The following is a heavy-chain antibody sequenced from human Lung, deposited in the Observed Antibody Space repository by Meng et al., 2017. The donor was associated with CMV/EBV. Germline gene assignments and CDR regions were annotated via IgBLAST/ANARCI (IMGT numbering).Heavy chain of an antibody. Sequence: TCPVSDGYSSSDSYYWDWIRQSPEKRLEWVGDVYDTGSTYYNPSLKSRVTVFIDTSKRQFSLKLTSVTVADTAMYYCARSARYSYGYPGGYWGQGTLVTV. V-gene: IGHV4-39*07. CDR3: ARSARYSYGYPGGY. CDR2: VYDTGST. J-gene: IGHJ4*02. CDR1: DGYSSSDSYY. D-gene: IGHD5-18*01.